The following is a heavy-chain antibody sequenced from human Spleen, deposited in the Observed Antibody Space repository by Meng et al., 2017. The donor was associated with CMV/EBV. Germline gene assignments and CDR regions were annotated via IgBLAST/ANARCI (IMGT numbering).Heavy chain of an antibody. V-gene: IGHV3-23*01. CDR2: ISGSGSST. Sequence: GGSLRLSCAGSGFTFSSHAMSWVRQAPGKGLEWVSSISGSGSSTYYADSVKGRFAISRDNSKNTLHLQMSSLGAEDTAVYYCAKNFVVAIVPTDAFDIWGQGTMVTVSS. CDR3: AKNFVVAIVPTDAFDI. J-gene: IGHJ3*02. D-gene: IGHD2-2*01. CDR1: GFTFSSHA.